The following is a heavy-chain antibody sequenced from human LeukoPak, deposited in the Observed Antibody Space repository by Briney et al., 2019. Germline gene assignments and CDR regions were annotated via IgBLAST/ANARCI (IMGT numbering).Heavy chain of an antibody. Sequence: SETLSLTCTVSGGSIGSYYWSWIRQPAGKGLEWIGRIYTSGSTNYNPSLKSRVTMSVDTSKNQFSLKLSSVTAADTAVYYCARALSVAAAASRWHFDPWGQGTLVTVSS. CDR3: ARALSVAAAASRWHFDP. D-gene: IGHD6-13*01. V-gene: IGHV4-4*07. J-gene: IGHJ5*02. CDR1: GGSIGSYY. CDR2: IYTSGST.